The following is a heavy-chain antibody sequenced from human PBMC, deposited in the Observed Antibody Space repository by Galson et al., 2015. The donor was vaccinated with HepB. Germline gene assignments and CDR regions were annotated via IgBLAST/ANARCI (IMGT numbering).Heavy chain of an antibody. Sequence: TLSLTCTVSGDSISNGKYYWNWIRQHPGKGLEWIGYIFYSGSTYYNPSLKNRVTISLDTSKTQFSLKLNSVTAADTAVHYCARTYSEINYHRGDYFDSWGQGTLVTVSS. J-gene: IGHJ4*02. V-gene: IGHV4-31*03. CDR1: GDSISNGKYY. D-gene: IGHD1-26*01. CDR3: ARTYSEINYHRGDYFDS. CDR2: IFYSGST.